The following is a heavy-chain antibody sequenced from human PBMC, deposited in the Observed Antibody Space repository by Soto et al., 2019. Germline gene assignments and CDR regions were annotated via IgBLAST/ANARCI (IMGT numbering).Heavy chain of an antibody. CDR1: GFTFSSYS. CDR3: ARSMVRGVILPVYYYYYGMDV. CDR2: ISSSSSYI. Sequence: GGSLRLSCAASGFTFSSYSMNWVRRAPGKGLEWVSSISSSSSYIYYADSVKGRFTISRDNAKNSLYLQMNSLRAEDTAVYYCARSMVRGVILPVYYYYYGMDVWGQGTTVTVSS. J-gene: IGHJ6*02. D-gene: IGHD3-10*01. V-gene: IGHV3-21*01.